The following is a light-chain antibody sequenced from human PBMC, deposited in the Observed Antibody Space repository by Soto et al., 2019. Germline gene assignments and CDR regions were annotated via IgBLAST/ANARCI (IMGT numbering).Light chain of an antibody. CDR3: MQRTHVPIT. Sequence: DIVVTQTPLSLSVTRGHPASISCKSSHSLLYIDGKTYLYWYLQKPGQPPQLLIYEVSNRFSGVPDRFSGSGSGTDFTLKISRVEAEDVGVYYCMQRTHVPITFGQGTRLEIK. CDR2: EVS. V-gene: IGKV2D-29*01. CDR1: HSLLYIDGKTY. J-gene: IGKJ5*01.